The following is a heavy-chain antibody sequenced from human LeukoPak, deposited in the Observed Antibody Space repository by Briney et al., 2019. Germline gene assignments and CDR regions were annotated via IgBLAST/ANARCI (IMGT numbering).Heavy chain of an antibody. CDR1: GFSFSTYG. Sequence: GGSLRLSCAASGFSFSTYGMNWVRQAPGKGLEWVSYISSGSSTIYYADSVKGRFTISRDNAKNSLYLQMNSLRAEDTAVYYCATERSETIDYWGQGTLVPVSS. CDR3: ATERSETIDY. CDR2: ISSGSSTI. J-gene: IGHJ4*02. D-gene: IGHD3-10*01. V-gene: IGHV3-48*01.